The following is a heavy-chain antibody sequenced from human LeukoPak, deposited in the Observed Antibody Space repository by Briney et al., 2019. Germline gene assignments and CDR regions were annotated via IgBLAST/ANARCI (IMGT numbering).Heavy chain of an antibody. CDR3: AKDAAVAGMDPDAFDI. D-gene: IGHD6-19*01. CDR1: GFTFSSYG. V-gene: IGHV3-30*02. J-gene: IGHJ3*02. Sequence: PGGSLRLSCAASGFTFSSYGMHWVRQAPGKGLEWVTFIRYDGSNKYYTDSVKARFTISRDNSKNTLYLQMNSLRAEDTAVYYCAKDAAVAGMDPDAFDIWGQGTMVTVSS. CDR2: IRYDGSNK.